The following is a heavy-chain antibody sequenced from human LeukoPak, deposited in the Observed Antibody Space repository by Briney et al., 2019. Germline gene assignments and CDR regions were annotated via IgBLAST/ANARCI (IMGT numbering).Heavy chain of an antibody. D-gene: IGHD4-17*01. V-gene: IGHV1-69*04. CDR2: IIPILGIA. Sequence: SVKVSCKASGGTFSSYAISWVRQAPGQGLEWMGRIIPILGIANYAQKFQGRVTITADKSTSTAYMELSSLRSEDTAVYYCARDGDYGDPNWFDPWGQGTLVTVSS. CDR1: GGTFSSYA. CDR3: ARDGDYGDPNWFDP. J-gene: IGHJ5*02.